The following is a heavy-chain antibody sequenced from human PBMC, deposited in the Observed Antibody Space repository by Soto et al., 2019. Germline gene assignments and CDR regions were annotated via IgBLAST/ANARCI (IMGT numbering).Heavy chain of an antibody. J-gene: IGHJ6*02. CDR2: ISAYNGNT. Sequence: GASVKVSCKASGYTFTSYGISWVRQAPGQGLDWMGWISAYNGNTNYAQKLQGRVTMTTDTSTSTAYMELRSLRSDDTAVYYCARDQLTDYDFWSGYPTPYYYYYGMDVWGQGTTVTV. CDR1: GYTFTSYG. CDR3: ARDQLTDYDFWSGYPTPYYYYYGMDV. V-gene: IGHV1-18*01. D-gene: IGHD3-3*01.